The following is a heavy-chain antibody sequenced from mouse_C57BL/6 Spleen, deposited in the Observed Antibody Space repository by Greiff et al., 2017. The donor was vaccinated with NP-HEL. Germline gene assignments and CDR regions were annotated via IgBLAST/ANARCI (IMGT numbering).Heavy chain of an antibody. V-gene: IGHV3-1*01. CDR3: ARAKETTVFDY. D-gene: IGHD1-1*01. Sequence: VQLQQSGPGMVKPSQSLSLTCTVTGYSITSGYDWHWIRHFPGNKLEWMGYISYSGSTNYNPSLKSRISITHDTSKNHFFLKLNSVTTEDTATYYCARAKETTVFDYWGQGTTLTVSS. CDR1: GYSITSGYD. CDR2: ISYSGST. J-gene: IGHJ2*01.